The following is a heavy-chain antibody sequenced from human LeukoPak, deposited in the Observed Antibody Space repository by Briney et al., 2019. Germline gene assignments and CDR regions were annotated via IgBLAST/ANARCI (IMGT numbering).Heavy chain of an antibody. CDR2: IYYSGST. V-gene: IGHV4-39*07. Sequence: SETLSLTCTVSGGSISSSSYWWGWIRQPSGKGLEWIGSIYYSGSTYHNPSLKSRVTISVDTSKNQFSLKLSSVTAADTAVYYCARDSLLRAAGQHFDYWGQGTLVTVSS. CDR1: GGSISSSSYW. J-gene: IGHJ4*02. D-gene: IGHD6-13*01. CDR3: ARDSLLRAAGQHFDY.